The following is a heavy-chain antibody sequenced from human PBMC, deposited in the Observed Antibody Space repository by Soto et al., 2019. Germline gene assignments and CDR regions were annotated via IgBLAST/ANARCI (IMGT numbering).Heavy chain of an antibody. CDR2: IDTSSTKI. CDR3: ASHYDMWSGYLSPVDY. Sequence: QVQLVESGGDLVKRGGSLRLSCAASGYTFSDYYMSWIRQAPGKGLEWISYIDTSSTKIYYADSVKGRFTISRDNAKNSRYLEMNSLRDEDTAVYYCASHYDMWSGYLSPVDYWGQGTLGTVSS. CDR1: GYTFSDYY. J-gene: IGHJ4*02. V-gene: IGHV3-11*01. D-gene: IGHD3-3*01.